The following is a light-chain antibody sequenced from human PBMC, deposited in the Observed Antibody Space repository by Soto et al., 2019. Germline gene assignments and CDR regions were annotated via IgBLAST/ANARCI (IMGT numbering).Light chain of an antibody. CDR1: QSVSRY. CDR3: QQYNHRPS. V-gene: IGKV1-39*01. J-gene: IGKJ1*01. CDR2: AAS. Sequence: DVQITQSPSSLSALVGDRVTITCRASQSVSRYLNWYQHKPGKAPKLLINAASNLRSGVPSRFSGSGSGTDFTLTISSLQSEDFAVYYCQQYNHRPSFGQGTKVDIK.